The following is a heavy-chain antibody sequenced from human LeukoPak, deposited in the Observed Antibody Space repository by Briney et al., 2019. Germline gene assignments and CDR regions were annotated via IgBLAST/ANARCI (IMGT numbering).Heavy chain of an antibody. J-gene: IGHJ6*02. D-gene: IGHD6-19*01. CDR1: GGAFSGFH. V-gene: IGHV4-34*01. CDR2: INHIENI. CDR3: ARGSVGLSVNGTWYYHGLDV. Sequence: SETLSLTCAVYGGAFSGFHWTWIRQPPGQGLEWIGEINHIENINYSPSLKRRVTMSVDTSKNQFSLKLSSVTAADTAVYYCARGSVGLSVNGTWYYHGLDVWGQGTTVTVSS.